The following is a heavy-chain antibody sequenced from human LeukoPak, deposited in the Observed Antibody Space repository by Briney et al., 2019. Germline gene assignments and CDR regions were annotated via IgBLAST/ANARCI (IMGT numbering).Heavy chain of an antibody. CDR1: GGSIRSSTYY. Sequence: SETLSLTCTVSGGSIRSSTYYWGWIRQPPGKGLEWIGSIYSSGSTYYNPSLKSPVTVSADTSKNQFSLNLSSVTAADTAVYYCARSSSGGSCFDSWGQGTLVTVSS. CDR2: IYSSGST. D-gene: IGHD2-15*01. CDR3: ARSSSGGSCFDS. V-gene: IGHV4-39*01. J-gene: IGHJ4*02.